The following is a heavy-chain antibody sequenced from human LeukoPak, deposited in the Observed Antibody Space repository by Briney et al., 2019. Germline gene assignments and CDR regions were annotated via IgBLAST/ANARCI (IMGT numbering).Heavy chain of an antibody. CDR1: GYTFTGCY. D-gene: IGHD5-12*01. Sequence: ASVKVSCKASGYTFTGCYMHWVRQAPGQGLEWMGWISPNSGGTNYAQKFQGRVTMTRDTSISTAYMELSSLRSDDTAVYYCARDRAVATIGGVDYWGQGTLVTVYS. CDR3: ARDRAVATIGGVDY. J-gene: IGHJ4*02. V-gene: IGHV1-2*02. CDR2: ISPNSGGT.